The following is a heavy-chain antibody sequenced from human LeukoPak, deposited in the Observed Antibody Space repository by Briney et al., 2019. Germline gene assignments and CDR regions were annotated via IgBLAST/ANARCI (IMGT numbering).Heavy chain of an antibody. D-gene: IGHD6-13*01. V-gene: IGHV1-69*13. J-gene: IGHJ5*02. CDR3: ARLKRGIGAAGASLRGWFDP. CDR1: GGTFSSYA. Sequence: ASVKVSCKASGGTFSSYAITWVRQAPGQGLEWMGGIIPIFDTSNYAQKFQGRVTFTSDDSTSTAYMELSSLRSEDTAVYYCARLKRGIGAAGASLRGWFDPWGQGTLVTVSS. CDR2: IIPIFDTS.